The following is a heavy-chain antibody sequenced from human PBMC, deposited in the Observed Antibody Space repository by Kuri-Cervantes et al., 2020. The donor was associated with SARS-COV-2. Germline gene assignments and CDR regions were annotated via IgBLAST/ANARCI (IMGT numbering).Heavy chain of an antibody. Sequence: SQTLSLTCAVYGGSFSGYYWSWIRQPPGKGLEWIGEINHSGSTNYNPSLKSRVTISVDTSKNQFSLKLSSVTAADAAVYYCARVRQYDSSGYYAYYFDYWGQGTLVTVSS. CDR2: INHSGST. CDR3: ARVRQYDSSGYYAYYFDY. D-gene: IGHD3-22*01. CDR1: GGSFSGYY. V-gene: IGHV4-34*01. J-gene: IGHJ4*02.